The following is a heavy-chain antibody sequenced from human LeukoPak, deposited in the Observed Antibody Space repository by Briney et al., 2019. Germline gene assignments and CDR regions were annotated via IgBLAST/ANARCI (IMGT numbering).Heavy chain of an antibody. V-gene: IGHV4-59*12. CDR2: IYYSGST. CDR1: GGSISNYY. CDR3: AREGATDGDSYFDY. D-gene: IGHD4-17*01. J-gene: IGHJ4*02. Sequence: SETLSLTCTVSGGSISNYYWSWIRQPPGKGLEWIGYIYYSGSTNYNPSLKSRVTISVDTSKNQFSLNLSSVTAADTAVYYCAREGATDGDSYFDYWGQGTLVTVSS.